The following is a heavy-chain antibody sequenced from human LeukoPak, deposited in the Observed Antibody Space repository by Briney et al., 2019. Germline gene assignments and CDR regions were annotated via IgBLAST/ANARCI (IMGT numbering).Heavy chain of an antibody. Sequence: SETLSLTCTVSGGSISSYYWSWIRQPPGKGLEWIGYIYYSGSTYYNPSLKSRVTISVDTSKNQFSLKLSSVTAADTAVCYCARKASRSWFDPWGQGTLVTVSS. CDR1: GGSISSYY. V-gene: IGHV4-59*08. J-gene: IGHJ5*02. CDR3: ARKASRSWFDP. CDR2: IYYSGST.